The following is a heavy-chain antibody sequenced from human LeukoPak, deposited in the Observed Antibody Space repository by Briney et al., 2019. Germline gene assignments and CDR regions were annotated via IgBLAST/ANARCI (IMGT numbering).Heavy chain of an antibody. CDR1: GFTFSGSA. Sequence: GGSLRLSCAASGFTFSGSAMHWVRQASGKGLEWVGRIRSKANSYATAYAASVKGRFTISRDDSKNTVYLQMNSLKTEDTAVYYCTRPDTYYYDSSGGDYWGQGTLVTVSS. D-gene: IGHD3-22*01. V-gene: IGHV3-73*01. CDR2: IRSKANSYAT. J-gene: IGHJ4*02. CDR3: TRPDTYYYDSSGGDY.